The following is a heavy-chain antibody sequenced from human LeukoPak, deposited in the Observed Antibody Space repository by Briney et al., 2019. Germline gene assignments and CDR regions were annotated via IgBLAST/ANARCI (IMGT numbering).Heavy chain of an antibody. CDR1: GGTFSTYA. D-gene: IGHD2-2*03. J-gene: IGHJ4*02. V-gene: IGHV1-69*05. CDR3: ARGGSCTSTRCLYLPFDF. CDR2: IIRLFGTA. Sequence: ASVKVSCKASGGTFSTYAINWVRQAPGQGLEWMGGIIRLFGTANYAQKFQGRLTITTDESTTTAYMELNSLRSEDTAVYYCARGGSCTSTRCLYLPFDFWGQGTLVTVSS.